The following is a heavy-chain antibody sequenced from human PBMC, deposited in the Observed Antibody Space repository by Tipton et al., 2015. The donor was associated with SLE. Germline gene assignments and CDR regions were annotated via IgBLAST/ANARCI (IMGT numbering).Heavy chain of an antibody. CDR2: IKQDGSEK. V-gene: IGHV3-7*01. D-gene: IGHD3-22*01. Sequence: GSLRLSCAASGFTFSSYWMSWVRQAPGEGLEWVANIKQDGSEKYYVDSVKGRFTISRDNAKNSLYLQMNSLRAEDTAVYYCARVKVGGNWFDPWGQGTLVTVSS. J-gene: IGHJ5*02. CDR1: GFTFSSYW. CDR3: ARVKVGGNWFDP.